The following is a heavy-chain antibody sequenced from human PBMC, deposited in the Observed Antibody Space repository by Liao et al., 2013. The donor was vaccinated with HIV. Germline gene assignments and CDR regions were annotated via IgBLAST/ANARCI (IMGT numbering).Heavy chain of an antibody. CDR3: ARDVWWWGAYYMDV. V-gene: IGHV4-4*07. CDR2: IYNGGST. CDR1: GDSISNNY. Sequence: QMQLQESGPGLVKPSETLSLTCSVSGDSISNNYWCWVRQPAGKGLEWIGRIYNGGSTHYSPSLMSRATMSLDTSKNQLSLKLTSVTAADTAVYYCARDVWWWGAYYMDVWGKGTTVTVSS. J-gene: IGHJ6*03. D-gene: IGHD2-21*01.